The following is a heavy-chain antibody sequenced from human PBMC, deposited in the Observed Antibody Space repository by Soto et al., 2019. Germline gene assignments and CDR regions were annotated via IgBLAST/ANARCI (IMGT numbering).Heavy chain of an antibody. CDR1: GYTFTGYY. J-gene: IGHJ5*02. V-gene: IGHV1-2*04. CDR2: INPNSGGT. CDR3: ARDLGSDFWSGYYSGLSWFDP. Sequence: ASVKVSCKASGYTFTGYYMHWVRQAPGQGLEWMGWINPNSGGTNYAQKFQGWVTMTRDTSISTAYMELSRLRSDDTAVYYCARDLGSDFWSGYYSGLSWFDPWGQGTLVIVSS. D-gene: IGHD3-3*01.